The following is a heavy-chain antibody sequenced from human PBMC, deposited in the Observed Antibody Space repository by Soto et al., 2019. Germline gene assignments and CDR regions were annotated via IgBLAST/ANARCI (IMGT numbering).Heavy chain of an antibody. CDR2: IHHTGDT. Sequence: TSETLSLTCSVSGGSITTGGFYWNWIRQHPGKGLEWIGNIHHTGDTSYNPSLAGRVTISLDTSKNQYSLRLTSVTAADTAVYYCAGTHIGSTITPDYWGLGTLVTVSS. D-gene: IGHD1-7*01. CDR1: GGSITTGGFY. J-gene: IGHJ4*01. CDR3: AGTHIGSTITPDY. V-gene: IGHV4-31*03.